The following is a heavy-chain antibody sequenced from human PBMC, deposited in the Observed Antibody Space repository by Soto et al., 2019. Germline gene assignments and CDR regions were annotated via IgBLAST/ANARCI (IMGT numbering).Heavy chain of an antibody. CDR1: GYTFTSYD. V-gene: IGHV1-8*01. CDR3: ARGAEDILTGYGAFDI. J-gene: IGHJ3*02. CDR2: MNPNSGNT. D-gene: IGHD3-9*01. Sequence: ASVKVSCKASGYTFTSYDINWVRQATGQGLEWMGWMNPNSGNTGYAQKFQGRVTMTRNTSISTAYMELSSLRSEDTAVYYCARGAEDILTGYGAFDIWGQGTMVT.